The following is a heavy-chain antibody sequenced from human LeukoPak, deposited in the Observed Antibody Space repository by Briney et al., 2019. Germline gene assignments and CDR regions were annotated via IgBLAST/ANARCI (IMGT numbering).Heavy chain of an antibody. V-gene: IGHV3-66*01. CDR3: ARDLSGYSYGVA. Sequence: GSLRLSCVASGFTVSSNYMSWARQAPGKGLEWVSVIYSADSTNYADSVRGRFTIFRDTSKNTVYLQMNNVRAEDTAVYYCARDLSGYSYGVAWGQGTLVTVSS. CDR1: GFTVSSNY. CDR2: IYSADST. J-gene: IGHJ4*02. D-gene: IGHD5-18*01.